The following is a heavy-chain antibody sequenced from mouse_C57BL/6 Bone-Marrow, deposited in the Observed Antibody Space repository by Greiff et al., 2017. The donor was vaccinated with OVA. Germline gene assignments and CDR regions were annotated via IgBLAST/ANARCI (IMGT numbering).Heavy chain of an antibody. D-gene: IGHD1-1*01. CDR2: ISDGGSYT. Sequence: EVMLVESGGGLVKPGGSLKLSCAASGFTFSSYAMSWVRQTPEKRLEWVATISDGGSYTYYPDNVKGRFTISRDNAKNNLYLQMSHLKSDDTAMYYYARDGRLLRGDYFDYWGQGTTLTVAS. J-gene: IGHJ2*01. CDR1: GFTFSSYA. CDR3: ARDGRLLRGDYFDY. V-gene: IGHV5-4*01.